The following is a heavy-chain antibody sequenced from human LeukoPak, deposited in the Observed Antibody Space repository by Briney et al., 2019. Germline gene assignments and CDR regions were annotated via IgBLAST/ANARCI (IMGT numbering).Heavy chain of an antibody. Sequence: PGGSLRLSCAASGFTFSSYAMSWVRQAPGKGLEWVSTISGRGDSTYYADSVKGRFTISRDNSKNTLYLQMSSLRAEDTAVYYCAKDERNWNYNLASQTYDWGQGTLVTVSS. V-gene: IGHV3-23*01. CDR3: AKDERNWNYNLASQTYD. CDR1: GFTFSSYA. CDR2: ISGRGDST. D-gene: IGHD1-7*01. J-gene: IGHJ4*02.